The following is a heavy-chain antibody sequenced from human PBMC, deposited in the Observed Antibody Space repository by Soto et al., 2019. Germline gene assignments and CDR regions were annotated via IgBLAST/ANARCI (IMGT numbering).Heavy chain of an antibody. D-gene: IGHD3-22*01. CDR2: IIPISETT. CDR3: ARALLSHSYDSGGYDSYFHAMDV. CDR1: GGTFSSLD. V-gene: IGHV1-69*06. Sequence: ASVKVSCKASGGTFSSLDINWVRQAPGQGLEWMGGIIPISETTNYAQIFQGRVSIVADISTSTAYMELSRLRSEDTAVYYCARALLSHSYDSGGYDSYFHAMDVWGQGTPVTVS. J-gene: IGHJ6*02.